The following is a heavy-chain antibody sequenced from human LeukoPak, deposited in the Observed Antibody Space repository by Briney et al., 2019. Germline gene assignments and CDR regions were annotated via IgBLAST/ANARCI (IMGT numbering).Heavy chain of an antibody. CDR1: GFTFSGYW. J-gene: IGHJ4*02. Sequence: GGSLRLSCTASGFTFSGYWMNWVRHTPGKGLVWVSRTNTDGSITTYADSVKGRFTVSRDNAKNTLYLQMSSLRAEDTAVYYCARDQACGLDYWGQGTLVTVSS. CDR3: ARDQACGLDY. CDR2: TNTDGSIT. V-gene: IGHV3-74*01.